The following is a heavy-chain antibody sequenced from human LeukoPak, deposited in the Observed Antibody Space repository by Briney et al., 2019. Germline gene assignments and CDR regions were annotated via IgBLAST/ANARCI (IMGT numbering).Heavy chain of an antibody. J-gene: IGHJ6*03. CDR3: ASTYYYDSSDPTNYYYYYYMDV. CDR1: GGSISSYY. Sequence: SETLSLTCTVSGGSISSYYWSWIRQPPGKGLEWIGYIYYSGSTNYNPSLKSRVTISVDTSKNQFSLKLSSVTAADTAVYYCASTYYYDSSDPTNYYYYYYMDVWGKGTTVTVSS. V-gene: IGHV4-59*08. D-gene: IGHD3-22*01. CDR2: IYYSGST.